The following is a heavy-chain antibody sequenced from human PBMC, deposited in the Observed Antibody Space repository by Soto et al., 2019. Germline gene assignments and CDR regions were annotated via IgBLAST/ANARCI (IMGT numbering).Heavy chain of an antibody. CDR1: GDSVSNDNYY. J-gene: IGHJ4*02. CDR3: ARSQRGRTAFTFDY. CDR2: IYYSGTT. Sequence: TLSLTCAVSGDSVSNDNYYWSWIRQPPGKGLEWIGYIYYSGTTNYNSYLKSRLSLSVDMSKNQFSLKLASVTAADTAVYFCARSQRGRTAFTFDYWGQGALVTVSS. V-gene: IGHV4-61*01. D-gene: IGHD3-16*01.